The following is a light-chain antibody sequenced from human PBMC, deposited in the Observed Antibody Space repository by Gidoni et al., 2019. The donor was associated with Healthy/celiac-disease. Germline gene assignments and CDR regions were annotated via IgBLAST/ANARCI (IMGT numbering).Light chain of an antibody. CDR3: SSYTSSSTLVV. CDR2: EVS. V-gene: IGLV2-14*01. CDR1: SSDVGGYNY. Sequence: QSALTQPASVSGSPGQPTTISCTGTSSDVGGYNYVSWYQHHPGKAPKLMIYEVSNRPSGVSNRFSGSKSGNTASLTISGLQAEDEADYYCSSYTSSSTLVVFGGGTKLTVL. J-gene: IGLJ2*01.